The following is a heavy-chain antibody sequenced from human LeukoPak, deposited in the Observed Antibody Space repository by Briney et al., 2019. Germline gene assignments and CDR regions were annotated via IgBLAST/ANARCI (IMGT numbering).Heavy chain of an antibody. CDR3: ARVVGGYFDY. J-gene: IGHJ4*02. CDR2: ISSSSSYI. Sequence: GGSLRLSCAASGFTFSSYSMNWVRQAPGKGLEWASSISSSSSYIYYADSVKGRFTISRDNAKNSLYLQMNSLRAEDTAVYYCARVVGGYFDYWGQGTLVTVSS. CDR1: GFTFSSYS. V-gene: IGHV3-21*01. D-gene: IGHD1-26*01.